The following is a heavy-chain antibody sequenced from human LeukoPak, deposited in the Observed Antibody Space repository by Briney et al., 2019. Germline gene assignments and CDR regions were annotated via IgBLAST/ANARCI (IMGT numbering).Heavy chain of an antibody. CDR2: IKEDGSET. CDR3: VRGGSYTFDP. D-gene: IGHD1-26*01. J-gene: IGHJ5*02. CDR1: GFTLSDYW. V-gene: IGHV3-7*01. Sequence: GGTLRLSRSASGFTLSDYWITWVRQAAGQGLAGVASIKEDGSETSYEDSVKGRFTISRDNAKNSVYLQMNSLGGDDTAVYYCVRGGSYTFDPWGQEVLVTVSS.